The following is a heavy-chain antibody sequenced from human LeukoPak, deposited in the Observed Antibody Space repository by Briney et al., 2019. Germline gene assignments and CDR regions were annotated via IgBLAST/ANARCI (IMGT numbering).Heavy chain of an antibody. J-gene: IGHJ6*03. V-gene: IGHV1-8*03. CDR2: MNPNSGNT. CDR1: GYTFTSYD. D-gene: IGHD3-9*01. CDR3: AREAGLRYFDWLFNSDYYYMDV. Sequence: GASVKVSRKASGYTFTSYDINWVRQATGQGLEWMGWMNPNSGNTGYAQKFQGRVTITRNTSISTAYMELSSLRSEDTAVYYCAREAGLRYFDWLFNSDYYYMDVWGKGTTVTVSS.